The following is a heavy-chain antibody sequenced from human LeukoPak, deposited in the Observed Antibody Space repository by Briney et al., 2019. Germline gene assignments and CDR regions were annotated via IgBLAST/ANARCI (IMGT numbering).Heavy chain of an antibody. D-gene: IGHD5-18*01. J-gene: IGHJ4*02. CDR2: IIPIFGTA. CDR1: GGTFSSYA. Sequence: SVKDSCKASGGTFSSYAISWVRQAPGQGLEWMGRIIPIFGTANYAQKFQGRVTITTDESTSTAYMELSSLRSEDTAVYYCASASGYSYGPQGSYYFDYWGQGTLVTVSS. CDR3: ASASGYSYGPQGSYYFDY. V-gene: IGHV1-69*05.